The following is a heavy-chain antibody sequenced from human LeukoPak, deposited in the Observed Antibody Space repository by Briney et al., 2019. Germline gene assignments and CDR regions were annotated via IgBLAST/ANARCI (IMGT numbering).Heavy chain of an antibody. V-gene: IGHV1-69*05. Sequence: ASEKVSCKASGGTFSSYAISWVRQAPGQGLEWMGRIIPIFGTANYAQKFQGRVTITTDESTSTAYMELSSLRSEDTAVYYCARGNEYSGYHPYYYYMDVWGEGTTVTVSS. D-gene: IGHD5-12*01. CDR3: ARGNEYSGYHPYYYYMDV. CDR1: GGTFSSYA. CDR2: IIPIFGTA. J-gene: IGHJ6*03.